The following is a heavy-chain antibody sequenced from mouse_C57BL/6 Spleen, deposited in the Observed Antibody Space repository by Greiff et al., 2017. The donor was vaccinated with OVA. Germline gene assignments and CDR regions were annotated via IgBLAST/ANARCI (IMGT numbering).Heavy chain of an antibody. CDR2: INPSSGYT. J-gene: IGHJ3*01. Sequence: QVQLKQSGAELARPGASVKMSCKASGYTFTSYTMHWVKQRPGQGLEWIGYINPSSGYTKYNQKFKDKATLTADKSSSTAYMQLSSLTSEDSAVYYCARVYGSSWFAYWGQGTLVTVSA. CDR3: ARVYGSSWFAY. V-gene: IGHV1-4*01. D-gene: IGHD1-1*01. CDR1: GYTFTSYT.